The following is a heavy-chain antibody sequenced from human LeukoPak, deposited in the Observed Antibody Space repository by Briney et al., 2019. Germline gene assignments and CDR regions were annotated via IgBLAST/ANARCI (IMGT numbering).Heavy chain of an antibody. CDR2: ISAYNGNT. D-gene: IGHD2-2*01. Sequence: GASVKVSCKASGYTFTSYGISWVRQAPGQGLEGMGWISAYNGNTNYALKLQGRVTMTTDTSTSTAYMELRSLRSDDTAVYYCARDRSLSYQLLSPYFDYWGQGTLVTVSS. CDR1: GYTFTSYG. CDR3: ARDRSLSYQLLSPYFDY. V-gene: IGHV1-18*01. J-gene: IGHJ4*02.